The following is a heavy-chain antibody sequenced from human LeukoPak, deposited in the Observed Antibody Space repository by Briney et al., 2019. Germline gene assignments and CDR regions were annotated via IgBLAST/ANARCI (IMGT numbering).Heavy chain of an antibody. Sequence: GRSLRLSCAASGFTLTYYAMHWVRQAPGKGPEWVAVTSYDGNKKYYADSVKGRFTISRDSSKNTLYLQMSSLRAEDTAVYYCARSSYDYGGIEGPFDYWGQGTLVTVSS. CDR3: ARSSYDYGGIEGPFDY. J-gene: IGHJ4*02. CDR2: TSYDGNKK. D-gene: IGHD4-23*01. CDR1: GFTLTYYA. V-gene: IGHV3-30*15.